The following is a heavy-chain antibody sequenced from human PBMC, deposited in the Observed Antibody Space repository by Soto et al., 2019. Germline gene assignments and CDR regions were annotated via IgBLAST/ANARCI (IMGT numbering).Heavy chain of an antibody. CDR3: ARHPERIAQIGWFDP. CDR1: GFTFCSYS. V-gene: IGHV3-48*01. D-gene: IGHD6-13*01. Sequence: PGGALRLSCVASGFTFCSYSMVWVRQAPGKGLEWVSYISSSSSTIYYADSVKGRFTISRDNAKNSLYLQMNSLRAEDTAVYYCARHPERIAQIGWFDPWGQGTLVTVSS. J-gene: IGHJ5*02. CDR2: ISSSSSTI.